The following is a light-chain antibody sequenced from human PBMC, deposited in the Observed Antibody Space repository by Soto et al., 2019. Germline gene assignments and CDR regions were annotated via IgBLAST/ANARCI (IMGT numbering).Light chain of an antibody. CDR2: GAS. V-gene: IGKV3-20*01. Sequence: EIVLTQSPRTLSLSPGESATLSCTASQSVRSNSLAWYQQKPGQAPRLLMFGASGRATGTPPWFSGRGSGTDFTLTISRLEPEDFAVYYCQQYGTSPLTFGGGTKVDI. CDR1: QSVRSNS. CDR3: QQYGTSPLT. J-gene: IGKJ4*01.